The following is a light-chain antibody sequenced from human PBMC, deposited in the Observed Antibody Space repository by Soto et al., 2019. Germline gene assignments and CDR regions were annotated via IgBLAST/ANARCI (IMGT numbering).Light chain of an antibody. V-gene: IGLV1-40*01. Sequence: QSVLTQPPSVSGAPGQRVTISCTGSSSNIGAGYAVHWYQQLPGKAPKLLIYGNTNRPSGVPDRFACSNSGTSSSLAITGLQAEDEADYYCQSYDSSLSASYVFGGGTKVTVL. CDR3: QSYDSSLSASYV. CDR1: SSNIGAGYA. J-gene: IGLJ1*01. CDR2: GNT.